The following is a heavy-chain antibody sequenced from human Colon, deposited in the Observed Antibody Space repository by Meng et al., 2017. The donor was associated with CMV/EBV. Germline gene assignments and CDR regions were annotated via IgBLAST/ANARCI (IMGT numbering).Heavy chain of an antibody. CDR3: ARVGCGTTSCSQGLDP. CDR2: INPNGGGT. J-gene: IGHJ5*02. Sequence: ASVKVSCKASGYTFTGYYLHWVRQAPGQGLEWIGWINPNGGGTDYARAFEGRVTMTREMSTTTAYLELHRLTPDDTAVYYCARVGCGTTSCSQGLDPWGQGTLVTLL. D-gene: IGHD2-2*01. V-gene: IGHV1-2*02. CDR1: GYTFTGYY.